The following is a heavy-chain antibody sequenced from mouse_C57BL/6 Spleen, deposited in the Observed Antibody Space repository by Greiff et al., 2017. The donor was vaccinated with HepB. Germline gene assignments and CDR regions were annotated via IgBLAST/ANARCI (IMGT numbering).Heavy chain of an antibody. CDR2: IYWDDDK. Sequence: QVTLKVSGPGILQSSQTLSLTCSFSGFSLSTSGMGVSWIRQPSGKGLEWLAHIYWDDDKRYNPSLKSRLTISKDTSRNQVFLKITSVDTADTATYDCARVYYDHVYYARMDYWGQGTSVTVSS. J-gene: IGHJ4*01. CDR1: GFSLSTSGMG. D-gene: IGHD2-4*01. CDR3: ARVYYDHVYYARMDY. V-gene: IGHV8-12*01.